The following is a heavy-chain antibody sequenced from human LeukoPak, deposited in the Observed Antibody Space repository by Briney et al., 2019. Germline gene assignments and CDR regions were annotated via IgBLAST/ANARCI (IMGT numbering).Heavy chain of an antibody. CDR3: TTDRLSVVVAALFDP. J-gene: IGHJ5*02. V-gene: IGHV3-53*01. Sequence: GGSLRLSCAASGFTVSSNYMSWVRQAPGKGLEWVSVIYSGGSTYYADSVKGRFTISRDNSKNTLYLQMNSLKTEDTAVYYCTTDRLSVVVAALFDPWGQGTLVTVSS. CDR2: IYSGGST. CDR1: GFTVSSNY. D-gene: IGHD2-15*01.